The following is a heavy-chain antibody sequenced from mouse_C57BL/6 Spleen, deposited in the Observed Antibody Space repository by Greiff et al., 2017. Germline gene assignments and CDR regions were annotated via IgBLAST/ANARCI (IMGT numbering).Heavy chain of an antibody. V-gene: IGHV1-64*01. D-gene: IGHD2-3*01. CDR1: GYTFTSYW. Sequence: QVQLQQPGAELVKPGASVKLSCKASGYTFTSYWMHWVKQRPGQGLEWIGMIHPNSGSTNYNEKFKSKATLTVDKSSSTAYMQLSSLTSEDSAVYYCARCVYDGYSYWYFDVWGTGTTVTVSS. CDR2: IHPNSGST. J-gene: IGHJ1*03. CDR3: ARCVYDGYSYWYFDV.